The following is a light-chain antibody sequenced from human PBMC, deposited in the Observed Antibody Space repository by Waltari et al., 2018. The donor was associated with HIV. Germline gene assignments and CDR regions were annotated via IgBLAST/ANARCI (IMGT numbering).Light chain of an antibody. CDR2: ANS. CDR3: QSSDIRLHGLWV. Sequence: QSLLTQPPSVSATPGQSITISCTGHKSNIGAGHDVHWYRQLPGTAPRLLIFANSNRPSGVPDRISGSKSTASASLAITGLQAEDEGYYYCQSSDIRLHGLWVFGGGTKVTVL. CDR1: KSNIGAGHD. V-gene: IGLV1-40*01. J-gene: IGLJ3*02.